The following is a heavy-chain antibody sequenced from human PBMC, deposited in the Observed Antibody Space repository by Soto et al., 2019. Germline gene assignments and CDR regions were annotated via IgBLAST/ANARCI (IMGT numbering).Heavy chain of an antibody. Sequence: PSETLSLTCAVYGGSFSGYYWSWIRQPPGKGLEWIGEINHSGSTNYSPSLKSRVTISVDTSKNQFSLKLTSVTAADTAVYYCARERRGLIFGGFDPWGQGTLVTVSS. CDR2: INHSGST. V-gene: IGHV4-34*01. D-gene: IGHD3-3*02. CDR3: ARERRGLIFGGFDP. CDR1: GGSFSGYY. J-gene: IGHJ5*01.